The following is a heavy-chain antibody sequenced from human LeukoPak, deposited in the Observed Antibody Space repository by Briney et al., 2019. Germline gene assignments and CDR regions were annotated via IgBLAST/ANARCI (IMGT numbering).Heavy chain of an antibody. CDR2: IRYDGSNK. CDR1: GFTFSSYG. V-gene: IGHV3-30*02. D-gene: IGHD2-15*01. CDR3: AKDYCSGGSCYSIDNWFDP. J-gene: IGHJ5*02. Sequence: PGGSLRLSCAASGFTFSSYGMHRVRQAPGKGLEWVAFIRYDGSNKYYADSVKGRFTISRDNSKNTLYLQMNSLRAEDTAVYYCAKDYCSGGSCYSIDNWFDPWGQGTLVTVSS.